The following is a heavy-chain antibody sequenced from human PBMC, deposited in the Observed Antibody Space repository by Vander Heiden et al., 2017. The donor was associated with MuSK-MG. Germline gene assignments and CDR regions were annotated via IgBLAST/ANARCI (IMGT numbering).Heavy chain of an antibody. CDR1: VGSISSYY. CDR3: AREGDY. Sequence: QVQLQESGPGLVKPSETLSLTCTASVGSISSYYWSWIRQPPGKGLEWIGYIYYSGSTNYNPSLKSRVTISVDTSKNQFSLKLSSVTAADTAVYYCAREGDYWGQGTLVTVSS. CDR2: IYYSGST. V-gene: IGHV4-59*01. J-gene: IGHJ4*02.